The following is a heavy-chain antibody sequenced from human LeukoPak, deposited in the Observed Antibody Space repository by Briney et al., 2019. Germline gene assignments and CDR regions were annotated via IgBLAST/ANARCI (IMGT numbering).Heavy chain of an antibody. Sequence: GGSLRLSCAASGFTFSSNGMHWVRQAPGKGLEWVSSISSSSSYIYYADSVKGRFTISRDNAKNSLYLQMNSLRAEDTAVYYCARVESKHHFDYWGQGTLVTVSS. V-gene: IGHV3-21*01. CDR2: ISSSSSYI. CDR1: GFTFSSNG. CDR3: ARVESKHHFDY. J-gene: IGHJ4*02. D-gene: IGHD5/OR15-5a*01.